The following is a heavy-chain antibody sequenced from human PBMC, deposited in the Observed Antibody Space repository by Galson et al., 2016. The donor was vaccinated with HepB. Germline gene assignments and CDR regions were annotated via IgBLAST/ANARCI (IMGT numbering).Heavy chain of an antibody. CDR1: GYNCIGHY. V-gene: IGHV1-2*02. J-gene: IGHJ3*01. Sequence: SVKVSCKAFGYNCIGHYIHWVRQAPGQGLEWMGWINPNTGTTYYAQNCKGRVTMTRDTSVSTASMKLSILKSDDTAVYYRARAPSRIKHGPARSDPFDLWGQGTLVIVSS. CDR2: INPNTGTT. D-gene: IGHD2-21*01. CDR3: ARAPSRIKHGPARSDPFDL.